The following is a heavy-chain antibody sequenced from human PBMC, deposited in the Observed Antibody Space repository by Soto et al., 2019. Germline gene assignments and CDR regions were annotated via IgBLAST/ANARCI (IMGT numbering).Heavy chain of an antibody. CDR1: GFTFSSYA. CDR3: ATLQPQRYYYYYGMDV. J-gene: IGHJ6*02. CDR2: ISGSGGST. D-gene: IGHD4-4*01. Sequence: GGSLRLSCAASGFTFSSYAMSWVRQAPGKGLEWVSAISGSGGSTYYADSVKGRFTISRDNSKNTLYLQMNSLRAEDTAVYYCATLQPQRYYYYYGMDVWGQGTTVTVSS. V-gene: IGHV3-23*01.